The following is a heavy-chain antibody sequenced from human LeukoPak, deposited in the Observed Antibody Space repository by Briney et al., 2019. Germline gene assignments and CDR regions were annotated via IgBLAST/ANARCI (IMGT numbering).Heavy chain of an antibody. D-gene: IGHD3-3*01. J-gene: IGHJ4*02. V-gene: IGHV4-34*01. CDR1: GGSFSGYY. Sequence: PSETLSLTCAVYGGSFSGYYWSWIRQPPGKGLEWIGEINHSGSTNYNPSLKSRVTISADTSKNQFSLKLSSVTAADTAVYYCANRYYDFWSGYYRGFFDYWGQGTLVTVSS. CDR2: INHSGST. CDR3: ANRYYDFWSGYYRGFFDY.